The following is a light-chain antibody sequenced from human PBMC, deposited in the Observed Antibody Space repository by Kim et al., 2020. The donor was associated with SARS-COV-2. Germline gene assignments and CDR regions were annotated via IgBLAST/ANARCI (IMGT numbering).Light chain of an antibody. Sequence: GQSIPSSCTGTSSDVGIYPYVSWYQQHPDKAPKVLIYDVDSRPSGVSNRFSGSKSGNTASLTISGLLPDDEAEYYCASYTTSFTYVFGTGTKVTVL. J-gene: IGLJ1*01. CDR3: ASYTTSFTYV. CDR1: SSDVGIYPY. CDR2: DVD. V-gene: IGLV2-14*03.